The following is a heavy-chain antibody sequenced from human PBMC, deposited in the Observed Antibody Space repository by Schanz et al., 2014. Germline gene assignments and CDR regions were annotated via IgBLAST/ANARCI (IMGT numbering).Heavy chain of an antibody. V-gene: IGHV3-30*04. J-gene: IGHJ4*02. CDR3: VKGGTNTLDS. Sequence: QVQLVESGGGVVQPWRSVRLSCAASGFTFSRYAMHWVRQAPGKGLEWVAVISNDGSDEHYADSVKGRFTISRDNSKNTLYLQMNSLRGDDTAIYYCVKGGTNTLDSWGQGTLVTVSS. CDR1: GFTFSRYA. CDR2: ISNDGSDE.